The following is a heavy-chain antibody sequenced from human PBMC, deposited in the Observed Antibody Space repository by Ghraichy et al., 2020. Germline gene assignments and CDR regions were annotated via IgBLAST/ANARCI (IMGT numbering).Heavy chain of an antibody. Sequence: GGSLRLSCAASGFTFSSYAMSWVRQAPGKGLEWVSAISGSGGSTYYADSVKGRFTISRDNSKNTLYLQMNSLRAEDTAVYYCAKGDNDYGDYPALPGMDVWGQGTTVTVSS. CDR2: ISGSGGST. V-gene: IGHV3-23*01. CDR1: GFTFSSYA. J-gene: IGHJ6*02. D-gene: IGHD4-17*01. CDR3: AKGDNDYGDYPALPGMDV.